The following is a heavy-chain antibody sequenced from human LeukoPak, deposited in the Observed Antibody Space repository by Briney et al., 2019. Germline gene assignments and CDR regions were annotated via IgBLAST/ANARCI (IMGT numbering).Heavy chain of an antibody. D-gene: IGHD3-22*01. Sequence: PGGSLRLSCAASGFTFSSCAMHWVRQAPGKGLEWVAVISYDGSNKYYADSVKGRFTISRDNSKNTLYLQMNSLRAEDTAVYYCARESPTDTNYYDSSGYFDYWGQGTLVTVSS. CDR3: ARESPTDTNYYDSSGYFDY. CDR1: GFTFSSCA. V-gene: IGHV3-30-3*01. CDR2: ISYDGSNK. J-gene: IGHJ4*02.